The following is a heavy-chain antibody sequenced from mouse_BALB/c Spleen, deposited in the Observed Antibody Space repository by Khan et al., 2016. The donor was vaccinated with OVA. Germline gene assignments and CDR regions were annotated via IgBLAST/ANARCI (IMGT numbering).Heavy chain of an antibody. CDR2: IWGDGST. J-gene: IGHJ4*01. D-gene: IGHD2-10*01. CDR1: GFSLTGYG. Sequence: QVRLQQSGPGLVAPSQSLSITCTISGFSLTGYGVNWVRQPPAKGLEWLGMIWGDGSTDYNSALKSRLSISKDNSKSQVFVKMNSLQTDDTARYYGARAYYGNYREAMDYWGQGTSVTVSS. V-gene: IGHV2-6-7*01. CDR3: ARAYYGNYREAMDY.